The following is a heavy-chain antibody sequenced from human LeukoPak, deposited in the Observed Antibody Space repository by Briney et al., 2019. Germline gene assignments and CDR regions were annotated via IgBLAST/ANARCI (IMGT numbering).Heavy chain of an antibody. D-gene: IGHD2-2*01. V-gene: IGHV3-21*01. CDR3: ARDFGRTSDWQPRLYYGMDV. CDR1: GFTFKSYT. Sequence: GGSLRLSCAASGFTFKSYTMNWVRQAPGKGLEWVSSITSSLSYISYADSVKGRFTISRDNAKNSLSLQMNCLRAEDTAVYYCARDFGRTSDWQPRLYYGMDVWGQGTTVTVSS. J-gene: IGHJ6*02. CDR2: ITSSLSYI.